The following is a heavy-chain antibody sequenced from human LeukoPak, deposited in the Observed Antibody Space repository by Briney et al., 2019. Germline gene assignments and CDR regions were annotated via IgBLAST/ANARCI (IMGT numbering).Heavy chain of an antibody. CDR1: GGSFSGYY. CDR3: ARGSGITMVRGVIINWFDR. D-gene: IGHD3-10*01. Sequence: SETLSLTCAVYGGSFSGYYWSWIRQPPGKGLEWIGEINHSGSTNYNPSLKSRVTISVDTSKNQFSLKLSSVTAADTAVYYCARGSGITMVRGVIINWFDRWGQGTLVTVS. CDR2: INHSGST. V-gene: IGHV4-34*01. J-gene: IGHJ5*02.